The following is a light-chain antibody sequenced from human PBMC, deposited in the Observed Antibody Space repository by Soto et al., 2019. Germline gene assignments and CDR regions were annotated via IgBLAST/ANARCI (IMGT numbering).Light chain of an antibody. Sequence: IVLTQSPATLSFSPGERATLSCRASQSVSSYLAWYQQKPCQAHRLLIYDASNRATGIPARFSGSGSGKDFTLTISSLEPEDLAVYYCQQRSTWLTFGGGTKLQIK. CDR3: QQRSTWLT. CDR2: DAS. V-gene: IGKV3-11*01. CDR1: QSVSSY. J-gene: IGKJ4*01.